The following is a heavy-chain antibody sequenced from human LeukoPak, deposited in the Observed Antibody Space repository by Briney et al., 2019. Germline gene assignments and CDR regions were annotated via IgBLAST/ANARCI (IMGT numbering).Heavy chain of an antibody. D-gene: IGHD6-13*01. CDR2: ISGIGGST. J-gene: IGHJ4*02. CDR1: GFTFSSYA. V-gene: IGHV3-23*01. Sequence: GGSLRLSCAASGFTFSSYAMSWVRQAPGKGLEWVSVISGIGGSTYYADSVKGRFTISRDNSKNTLYLQVNSLRAEDTAVYYCAKDPRLIAAAAGDYWGQGTLVTVSS. CDR3: AKDPRLIAAAAGDY.